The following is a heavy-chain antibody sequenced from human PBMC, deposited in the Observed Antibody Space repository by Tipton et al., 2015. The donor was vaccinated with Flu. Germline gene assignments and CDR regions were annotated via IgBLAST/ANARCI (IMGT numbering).Heavy chain of an antibody. Sequence: TLSLTCTVSGGSLSSYFWSWIRQPAGKGLEWIGRIYPSGNTNYNPSLQSRVTMSVDTSRNPFSLSLTSVTAADAAIYYCARSGSYHLYYFAPWGRGTLVSVSS. V-gene: IGHV4-4*07. D-gene: IGHD1-26*01. CDR2: IYPSGNT. CDR3: ARSGSYHLYYFAP. CDR1: GGSLSSYF. J-gene: IGHJ2*01.